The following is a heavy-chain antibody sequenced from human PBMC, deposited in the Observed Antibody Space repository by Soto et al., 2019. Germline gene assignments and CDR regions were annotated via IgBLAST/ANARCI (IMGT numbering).Heavy chain of an antibody. CDR3: ARGGWENTTLNYYYYGMDV. D-gene: IGHD1-26*01. CDR1: GGTFSSYA. Sequence: QVQLVQSGAEVKKPGSSVKVSCKASGGTFSSYAISWVRQAPGQGLEWMGGIIHIFGTANYAQKFQGRVTITADESTRADYMELRSLRSAYTAVYYCARGGWENTTLNYYYYGMDVWGQGTTVTVSS. J-gene: IGHJ6*02. V-gene: IGHV1-69*01. CDR2: IIHIFGTA.